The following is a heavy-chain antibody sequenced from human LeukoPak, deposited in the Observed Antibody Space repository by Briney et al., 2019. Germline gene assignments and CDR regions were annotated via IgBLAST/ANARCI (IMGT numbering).Heavy chain of an antibody. CDR3: AREDYYGSGSYMRYFYYYDMDV. CDR1: GFTFSSYG. CDR2: ISSSDSLK. J-gene: IGHJ6*04. Sequence: PGGSLRLSCAASGFTFSSYGMNWVRQAPGEGLECVSYISSSDSLKYYADSVKGRFTISRDNAKNSLYLQMNSLRAEDTAVYYCAREDYYGSGSYMRYFYYYDMDVWGKGTTVTVSS. D-gene: IGHD3-10*01. V-gene: IGHV3-48*03.